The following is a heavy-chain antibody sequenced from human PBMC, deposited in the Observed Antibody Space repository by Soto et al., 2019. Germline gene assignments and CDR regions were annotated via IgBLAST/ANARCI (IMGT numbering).Heavy chain of an antibody. J-gene: IGHJ5*02. CDR2: IWYDGTNK. CDR1: GFIFSNYG. V-gene: IGHV3-33*06. CDR3: AKEKISTSCCNWFDP. Sequence: GGSLRLSCVASGFIFSNYGMHWVRQAPGKGLEWVAVIWYDGTNKYYADSVKGRFTISRDNSKNTLYLQMNSLRAEDTAVYYCAKEKISTSCCNWFDPWGQGTLVTVS. D-gene: IGHD2-2*01.